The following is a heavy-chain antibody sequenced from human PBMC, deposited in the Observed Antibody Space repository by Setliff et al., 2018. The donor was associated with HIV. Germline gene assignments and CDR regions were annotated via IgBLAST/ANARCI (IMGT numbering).Heavy chain of an antibody. J-gene: IGHJ4*02. D-gene: IGHD3-3*01. V-gene: IGHV4-4*09. CDR1: GGSISTYY. Sequence: SETLSLTCTVSGGSISTYYWSWIRQPPGKGLEWIGYIYTSGSTNYNPSLKTRVTISIDTTKKQVSLKLSSVTAADTAVYYCARHANYDFWSGYWGYYFDYWGQGTLVTVSS. CDR3: ARHANYDFWSGYWGYYFDY. CDR2: IYTSGST.